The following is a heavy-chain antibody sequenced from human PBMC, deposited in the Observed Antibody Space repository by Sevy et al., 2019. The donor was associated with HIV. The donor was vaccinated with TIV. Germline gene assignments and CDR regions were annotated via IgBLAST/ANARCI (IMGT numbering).Heavy chain of an antibody. CDR3: ARDRRLTLVRGVLGDAFDI. CDR2: IDWSADSV. D-gene: IGHD3-10*01. CDR1: GFTFDDYG. Sequence: GGSLRLSCAASGFTFDDYGMNWVRQAPGKGLEWVSSIDWSADSVIYADSVKGRFTISRDNAKNSLYLQINSLRVEDTALYYCARDRRLTLVRGVLGDAFDIWGQGTMVTVSS. V-gene: IGHV3-20*04. J-gene: IGHJ3*02.